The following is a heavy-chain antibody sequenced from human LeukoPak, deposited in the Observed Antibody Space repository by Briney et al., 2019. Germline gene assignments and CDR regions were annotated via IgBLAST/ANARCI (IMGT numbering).Heavy chain of an antibody. D-gene: IGHD1-26*01. CDR3: VREDLGVDY. J-gene: IGHJ4*02. CDR1: GPIVSANY. CDR2: LYVNENR. V-gene: IGHV3-53*01. Sequence: GGSLRLSCAVSGPIVSANYMSWVRQAPGKGLEWISILYVNENRYYADSVKGRFIISRDTSKNTLYLQMNSLRAEDTAMYYCVREDLGVDYWGQGTLVTVSS.